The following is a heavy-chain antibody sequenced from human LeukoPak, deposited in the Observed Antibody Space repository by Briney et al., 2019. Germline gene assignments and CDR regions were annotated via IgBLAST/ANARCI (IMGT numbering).Heavy chain of an antibody. CDR1: GYSFTSYW. Sequence: GESLKISCKDSGYSFTSYWIGWVRQMPGKGLEWMGIIYPGDSDTRYSPSFQGQVTISADKSISTAYLQWSSLRASDTAMYYCARMYYYDSSGYSWDAFDIWGQGTMVTVSS. D-gene: IGHD3-22*01. CDR3: ARMYYYDSSGYSWDAFDI. CDR2: IYPGDSDT. V-gene: IGHV5-51*01. J-gene: IGHJ3*02.